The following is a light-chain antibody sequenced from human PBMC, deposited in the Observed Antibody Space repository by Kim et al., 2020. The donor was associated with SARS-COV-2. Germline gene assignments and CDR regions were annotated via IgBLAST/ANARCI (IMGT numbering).Light chain of an antibody. V-gene: IGKV3-20*01. CDR3: HQYGTPHLT. Sequence: LSPGDGNTLPCRASQTVPSNFLAWYQQTPGQAPRLLIYSASARATGIPDRFSGSGSGTDFTLTISRLEPEDFVIYYCHQYGTPHLTYGRETKLEI. CDR1: QTVPSNF. J-gene: IGKJ2*01. CDR2: SAS.